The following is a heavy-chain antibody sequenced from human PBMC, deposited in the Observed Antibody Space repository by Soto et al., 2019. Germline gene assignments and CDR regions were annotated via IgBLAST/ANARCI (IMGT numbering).Heavy chain of an antibody. D-gene: IGHD6-19*01. V-gene: IGHV3-15*01. CDR3: TTDWCSGDHYIRAFDL. CDR2: IKSRLLGGTT. Sequence: EVQLLESGGGLVQPGGSLRLSCAASGFSFSSHAMSWVRQAPGKGLEWVGRIKSRLLGGTTDSAAPVKGRFTISRDDSKNTLYLQMNSLKTEDTAVYYCTTDWCSGDHYIRAFDLWGQGTMVTVSS. J-gene: IGHJ3*01. CDR1: GFSFSSHA.